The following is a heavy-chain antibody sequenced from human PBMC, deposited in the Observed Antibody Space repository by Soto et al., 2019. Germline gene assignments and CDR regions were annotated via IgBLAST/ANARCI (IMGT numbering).Heavy chain of an antibody. Sequence: GSSLGLSCAASGFTFSSYGMHWVLQAPGKGLEWVAVISYDGSNKYYADSVKGLFTISRDNSKNTLYLQMNSLRAEDTAVYYCAKHPWLDGSLLQPLLDYWGQGTLVTVS. J-gene: IGHJ4*02. V-gene: IGHV3-30*18. D-gene: IGHD2-15*01. CDR1: GFTFSSYG. CDR3: AKHPWLDGSLLQPLLDY. CDR2: ISYDGSNK.